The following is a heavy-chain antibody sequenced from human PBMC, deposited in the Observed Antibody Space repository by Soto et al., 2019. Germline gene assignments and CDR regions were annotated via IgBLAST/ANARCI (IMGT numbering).Heavy chain of an antibody. CDR2: ISYDGSNR. Sequence: PGGSLRLSCAASGFTFSSYAMHWVRQAPGKGLEWVAVISYDGSNRYYADSAKGRFTISRDNSNNTLYLQVTILRADDTALYYCARGSYFDFWSGYPNYYGMDVWGQGTTVTVSS. V-gene: IGHV3-30-3*01. D-gene: IGHD3-3*01. J-gene: IGHJ6*02. CDR1: GFTFSSYA. CDR3: ARGSYFDFWSGYPNYYGMDV.